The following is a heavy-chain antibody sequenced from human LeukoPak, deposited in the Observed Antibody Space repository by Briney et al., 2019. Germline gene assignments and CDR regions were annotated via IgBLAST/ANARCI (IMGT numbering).Heavy chain of an antibody. Sequence: PGGSLRLSCAASGFTFSSYAMSWVRQAPGKGLEWVSAISGSGGSTYYAGSVKGRFTISRDNSKNTLYLQMNSLRAEDTAVYYCAKRGPSGSYPTINPEFDYWGQGTLVTVSS. J-gene: IGHJ4*02. CDR1: GFTFSSYA. CDR2: ISGSGGST. V-gene: IGHV3-23*01. D-gene: IGHD1-26*01. CDR3: AKRGPSGSYPTINPEFDY.